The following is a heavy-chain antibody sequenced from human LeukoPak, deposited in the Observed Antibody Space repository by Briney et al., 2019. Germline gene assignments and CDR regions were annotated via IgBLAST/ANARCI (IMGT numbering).Heavy chain of an antibody. J-gene: IGHJ3*02. CDR2: IYYSGST. CDR1: GGSISSSSYY. D-gene: IGHD3-3*01. Sequence: AETLSLTCTLSGGSISSSSYYWGWIRQPPGKGLEWIGSIYYSGSTYYNPSLESRVTISVDTTKNPFSLKLSSTTAADTAVYYCARQVMDYDFWSGYYAHAFDIWGQGTMVTVSS. CDR3: ARQVMDYDFWSGYYAHAFDI. V-gene: IGHV4-39*01.